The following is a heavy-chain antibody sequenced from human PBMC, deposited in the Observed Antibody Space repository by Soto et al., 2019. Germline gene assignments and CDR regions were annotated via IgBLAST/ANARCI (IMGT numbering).Heavy chain of an antibody. CDR3: AGEGGPTGGWFGRKFDS. D-gene: IGHD7-27*01. J-gene: IGHJ4*02. Sequence: PXESLGLSCAASGFTFSSHALSWVRQAPGKGLEWVSSVSGGGTTTFYAESVKGRFTISRDKSKNTLYLQMNSLRADDTAVYYCAGEGGPTGGWFGRKFDSWGQGTQVTVSS. CDR2: VSGGGTTT. V-gene: IGHV3-23*01. CDR1: GFTFSSHA.